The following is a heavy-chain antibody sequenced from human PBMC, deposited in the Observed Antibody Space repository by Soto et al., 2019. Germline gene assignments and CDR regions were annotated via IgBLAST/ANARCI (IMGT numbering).Heavy chain of an antibody. CDR1: GYTFTSYA. J-gene: IGHJ4*02. D-gene: IGHD3-10*01. CDR2: INAGNGNT. CDR3: ARSFGELSYYFDY. Sequence: ASVKVSCKASGYTFTSYAMHWVRQAPGQRLEWMGWINAGNGNTKYSQRFQGRVTITRDTSASTAYMELSSLRSEDTAVYYCARSFGELSYYFDYWGQGTLVTVSS. V-gene: IGHV1-3*01.